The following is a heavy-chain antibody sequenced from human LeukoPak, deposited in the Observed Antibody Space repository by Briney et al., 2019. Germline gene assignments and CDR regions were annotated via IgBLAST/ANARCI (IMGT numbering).Heavy chain of an antibody. D-gene: IGHD3-10*01. CDR3: ARDGPAQMVDFDY. CDR1: GYTFTIYG. V-gene: IGHV1-18*01. CDR2: ISAYNGNT. J-gene: IGHJ4*02. Sequence: AASVTVSFTASGYTFTIYGISWVRQAPGQGLEWMGWISAYNGNTNYAQKLQGRVTMTTDTSTSTAYMELRSLRSDDTAVYYCARDGPAQMVDFDYWGQGTLVTVSS.